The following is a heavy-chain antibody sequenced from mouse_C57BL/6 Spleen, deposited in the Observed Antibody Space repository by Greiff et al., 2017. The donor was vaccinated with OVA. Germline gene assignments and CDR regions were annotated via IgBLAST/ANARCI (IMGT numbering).Heavy chain of an antibody. D-gene: IGHD2-3*01. CDR2: INPNNGGT. CDR3: ARRDDGYYVYYAMDY. CDR1: GYTFTDYN. J-gene: IGHJ4*01. V-gene: IGHV1-18*01. Sequence: EVQLQQSGPELVKPGASVKIPCKASGYTFTDYNMDWVKQSHGKSLEWIGDINPNNGGTIYNQKFKGKATLTVDKSSSTAYMELRSLTSEDTAVYYCARRDDGYYVYYAMDYWGQGTSVTVSS.